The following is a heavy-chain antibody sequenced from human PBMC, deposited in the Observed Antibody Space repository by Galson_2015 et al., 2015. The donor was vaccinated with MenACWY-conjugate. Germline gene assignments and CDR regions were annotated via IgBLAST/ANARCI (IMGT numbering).Heavy chain of an antibody. CDR1: GLSVSYNY. Sequence: SLRLSCAASGLSVSYNYMSWVRQAPGKGLKWVSSMFRDGMSYYADSVRGRVTISRDNFQNMLYLQMNSLRVEDTAVYFCASSEYGDLHRGAFDLWGRGTLVTV. V-gene: IGHV3-53*01. CDR2: MFRDGMS. J-gene: IGHJ3*01. D-gene: IGHD4-17*01. CDR3: ASSEYGDLHRGAFDL.